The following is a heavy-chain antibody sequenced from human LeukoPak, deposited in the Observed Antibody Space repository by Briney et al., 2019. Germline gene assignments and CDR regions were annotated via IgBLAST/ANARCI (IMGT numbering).Heavy chain of an antibody. CDR3: ASAMLVVGAPGYFDY. Sequence: GGSLRLSCAASGFTFSSYGMHWVRQAPGKGLEWVAFIRYDGSNKYYADSVKGRFTISRDNAKNSLYLQMNSLRAEDTAVYYCASAMLVVGAPGYFDYWGQGTLVTVSS. CDR2: IRYDGSNK. V-gene: IGHV3-30*02. J-gene: IGHJ4*02. CDR1: GFTFSSYG. D-gene: IGHD3-22*01.